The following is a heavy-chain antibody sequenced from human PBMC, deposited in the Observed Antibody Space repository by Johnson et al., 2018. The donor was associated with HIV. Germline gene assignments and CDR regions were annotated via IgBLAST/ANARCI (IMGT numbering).Heavy chain of an antibody. CDR2: IRSKAYGGTT. V-gene: IGHV3-49*04. CDR1: GFTFSSYA. J-gene: IGHJ3*02. CDR3: ARAGGSGDAFDI. D-gene: IGHD3-10*01. Sequence: EVLLLESGGGVVQPGRSLRLSCAASGFTFSSYAMHWVRQAPGKGLEWVGFIRSKAYGGTTEYAASMKGRFTISRDDSKSIAYLQMNSLRAEDTAVYYCARAGGSGDAFDIWGQGTIVTVSS.